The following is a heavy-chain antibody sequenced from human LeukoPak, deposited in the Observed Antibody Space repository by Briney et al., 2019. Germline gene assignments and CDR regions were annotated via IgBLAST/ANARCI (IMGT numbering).Heavy chain of an antibody. J-gene: IGHJ5*02. CDR3: ARASDVIAAAGTCWFDP. Sequence: SETLSLTCTVSGGSISSSSYYWGWIRQPPGKGLGWIGSIYYSGSTYYNPSLKSRVTISVDTSKNQFSLKLSSVTAADTAVYYCARASDVIAAAGTCWFDPWGQGTLVTVSS. D-gene: IGHD6-13*01. CDR2: IYYSGST. CDR1: GGSISSSSYY. V-gene: IGHV4-39*01.